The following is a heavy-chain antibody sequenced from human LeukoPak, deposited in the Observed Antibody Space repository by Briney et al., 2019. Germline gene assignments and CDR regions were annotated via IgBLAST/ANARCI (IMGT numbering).Heavy chain of an antibody. Sequence: GGSLRLSCSASGFAFSTSAMSWVRQAPGKGLEWVSTITGTGDYTEYADSVKGRFTISRDNSKNTLFLQMSSLRADDTAFYYCAKVLRGVIVYDYWGQGTLVNVSS. CDR2: ITGTGDYT. D-gene: IGHD3-16*02. CDR1: GFAFSTSA. J-gene: IGHJ4*02. V-gene: IGHV3-23*01. CDR3: AKVLRGVIVYDY.